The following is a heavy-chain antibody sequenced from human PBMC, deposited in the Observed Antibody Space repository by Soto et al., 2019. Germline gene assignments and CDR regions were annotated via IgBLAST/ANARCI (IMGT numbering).Heavy chain of an antibody. V-gene: IGHV1-46*01. CDR1: GYTFTSYY. CDR3: ARDPFRLRWWEGGDY. J-gene: IGHJ4*02. D-gene: IGHD4-17*01. CDR2: INPSGGST. Sequence: QVQLVQSGAEVKKPGASVKVSCKASGYTFTSYYMHWVRQAPGQGLEWMGIINPSGGSTSYAQKFQGRGTMTRDTSTSTVYMELSSLRSEDTAVYYCARDPFRLRWWEGGDYWGQGTLVTVSS.